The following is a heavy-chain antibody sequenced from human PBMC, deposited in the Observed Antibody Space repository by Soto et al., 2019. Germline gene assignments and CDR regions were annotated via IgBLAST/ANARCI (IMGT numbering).Heavy chain of an antibody. J-gene: IGHJ4*02. CDR2: ISKSDYT. V-gene: IGHV3-21*01. CDR1: GFAFNKYG. Sequence: PGGSLRRSCTVSGFAFNKYGIDWVHQAPGKGLEWVSSISKSDYTSYSDSVKGRFTISRDNAKNSVSLQMNTLRVEDTAVYYCGREDSIIIQAVSEFWGQGSLVTVSS. D-gene: IGHD3-22*01. CDR3: GREDSIIIQAVSEF.